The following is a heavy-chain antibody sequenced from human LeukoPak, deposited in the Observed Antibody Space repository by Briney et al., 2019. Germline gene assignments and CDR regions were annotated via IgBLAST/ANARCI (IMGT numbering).Heavy chain of an antibody. V-gene: IGHV3-23*01. CDR1: GFTVSTYE. CDR2: ISGSGGST. J-gene: IGHJ4*02. D-gene: IGHD2-2*01. Sequence: GGSLRLSCAASGFTVSTYEMNWVRQAPGKGLEWVSAISGSGGSTYYADSVKGRFTISRDNSKNTLYLQMNSLRAEDTAVYYCAKDSGDIVVVPAAFDYWGQGTLVTVSS. CDR3: AKDSGDIVVVPAAFDY.